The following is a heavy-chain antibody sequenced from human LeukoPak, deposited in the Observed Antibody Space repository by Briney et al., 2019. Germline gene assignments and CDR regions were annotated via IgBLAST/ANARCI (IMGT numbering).Heavy chain of an antibody. V-gene: IGHV3-23*01. Sequence: GSLRLSCAASGFTFSNFAMTWVRPAPGKGLEWVSSINGGHYPTYNTDSVKGRFTISRGNSKNTLYLQMNSLRADDTAVYYCTRDPNGDYVGAFDSWGQGTLVTVSS. J-gene: IGHJ5*01. CDR3: TRDPNGDYVGAFDS. CDR1: GFTFSNFA. CDR2: INGGHYPT. D-gene: IGHD4-17*01.